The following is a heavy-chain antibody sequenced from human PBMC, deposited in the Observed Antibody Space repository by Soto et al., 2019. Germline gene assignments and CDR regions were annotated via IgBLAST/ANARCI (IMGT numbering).Heavy chain of an antibody. Sequence: GASVKVSCKTSGYTFNDFRITWVRQAPGLGLEWMGWISAYNGNTNYAQKLQGRVTMTTDTSTSTAYMELRSLRSDDTAVYYCARTYSPFDYWGQGTLVTVSS. V-gene: IGHV1-18*01. D-gene: IGHD6-13*01. CDR1: GYTFNDFR. J-gene: IGHJ4*02. CDR3: ARTYSPFDY. CDR2: ISAYNGNT.